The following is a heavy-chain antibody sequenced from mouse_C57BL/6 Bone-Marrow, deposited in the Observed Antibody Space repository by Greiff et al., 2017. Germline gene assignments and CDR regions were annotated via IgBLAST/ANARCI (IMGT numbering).Heavy chain of an antibody. J-gene: IGHJ1*03. V-gene: IGHV1-59*01. CDR1: GYTFTSYW. Sequence: QVQLQQPGAELVRPGTSVKLSCKASGYTFTSYWMHWVKQRPGQGLEWIGEIDPSDSYTNYNQKFKGKATLTVDTSSSTAYMQLSSLTSEDSAVYYCARRGYFDVWGTGTTVTVSS. CDR3: ARRGYFDV. CDR2: IDPSDSYT.